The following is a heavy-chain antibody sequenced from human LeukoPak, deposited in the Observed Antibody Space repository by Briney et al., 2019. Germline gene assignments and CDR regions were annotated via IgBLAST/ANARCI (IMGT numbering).Heavy chain of an antibody. CDR1: GFTFSSYE. CDR3: ARDRVAYSSSDHFDY. D-gene: IGHD6-13*01. CDR2: ISSFGSAI. Sequence: GGSLRLSCAASGFTFSSYEMNWVRQAPGKGLEWVSYISSFGSAIYYADSVKGRFTTSRDNAKNSLYLQMNSLRAEDTAVYYCARDRVAYSSSDHFDYWGQGTLVTVSS. V-gene: IGHV3-48*03. J-gene: IGHJ4*02.